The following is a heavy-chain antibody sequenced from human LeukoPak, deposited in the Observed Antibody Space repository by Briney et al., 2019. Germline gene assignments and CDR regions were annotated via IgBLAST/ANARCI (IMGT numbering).Heavy chain of an antibody. Sequence: ASVKVSCKASGYTFTSYYMHWVRQAPGQGLEWMGIINPSGGSTSYAQKLQGRVTMTTDTSTSTAYMELRSLRSDDTAVYYCASGYCSGGSCYSFDYWGQGTLVTVSS. J-gene: IGHJ4*02. CDR2: INPSGGST. CDR3: ASGYCSGGSCYSFDY. V-gene: IGHV1-46*01. D-gene: IGHD2-15*01. CDR1: GYTFTSYY.